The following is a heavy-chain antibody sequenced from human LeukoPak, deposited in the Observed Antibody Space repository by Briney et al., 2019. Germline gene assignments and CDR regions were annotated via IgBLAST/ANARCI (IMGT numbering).Heavy chain of an antibody. D-gene: IGHD2-2*01. CDR3: ARAGIDNALDP. Sequence: GGSLRLSCAATGYTFSKYGMNWVRQAPGKGLEWVAIIWCDGSNKYFADSVMGRFTISKDNSRNTVYLQMNSLRIEDTAVYHCARAGIDNALDPWGPGTQVTVSS. CDR1: GYTFSKYG. V-gene: IGHV3-33*01. J-gene: IGHJ5*02. CDR2: IWCDGSNK.